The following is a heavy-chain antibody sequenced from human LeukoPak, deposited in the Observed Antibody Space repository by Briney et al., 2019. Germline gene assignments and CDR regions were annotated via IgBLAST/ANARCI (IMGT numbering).Heavy chain of an antibody. V-gene: IGHV1-2*02. CDR2: INPNSGGT. D-gene: IGHD5-24*01. Sequence: ASVTVSYTASGYTFTDYYMHWVRQAPGQGLEWMGWINPNSGGTNYAQKFQGRVSMTRDTSISTAYMELSRLRSDDTAVYYCARNTINWFDPWGQGVLVTVSS. CDR3: ARNTINWFDP. CDR1: GYTFTDYY. J-gene: IGHJ5*02.